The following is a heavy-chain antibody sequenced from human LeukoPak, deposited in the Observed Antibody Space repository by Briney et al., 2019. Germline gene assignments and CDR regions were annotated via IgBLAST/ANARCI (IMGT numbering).Heavy chain of an antibody. J-gene: IGHJ4*02. CDR1: GYTFTGYY. CDR3: ARDPAITMVRGVIMHGTTFDY. V-gene: IGHV1-2*02. CDR2: INPNSGGT. Sequence: ASVKVSCKASGYTFTGYYMHWVRQAPGQGLEWMGWINPNSGGTNYAQKFQGRVTMTRDTSISTAYMELSRLRSDDTAVYYCARDPAITMVRGVIMHGTTFDYWGQGTLVTVSS. D-gene: IGHD3-10*01.